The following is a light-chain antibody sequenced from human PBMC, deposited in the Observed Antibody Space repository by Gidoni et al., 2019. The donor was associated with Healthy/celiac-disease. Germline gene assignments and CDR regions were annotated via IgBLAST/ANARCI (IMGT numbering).Light chain of an antibody. J-gene: IGLJ2*01. Sequence: QAVVTQEHSLTVSPGGTVTLTCGSSTGAVTSGHYPYWFHQKPGQAPRTLIYDTSNKHSWTPARFSGSLLGGKAALTLSGAQPEDEAEYYCLLSYSGASLVFGGGTKLTVL. CDR2: DTS. CDR3: LLSYSGASLV. CDR1: TGAVTSGHY. V-gene: IGLV7-46*01.